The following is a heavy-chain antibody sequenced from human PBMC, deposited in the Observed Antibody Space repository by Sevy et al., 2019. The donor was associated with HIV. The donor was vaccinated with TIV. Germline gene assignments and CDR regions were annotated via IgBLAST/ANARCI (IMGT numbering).Heavy chain of an antibody. Sequence: GGSLRLSCAASGXXXXXSWMHWVRQXPGKXXVWVARIXXXXXXYADSVKGRFTISRDNAKNTLFLQRNSLTTEDTAVXFCGXGTXGVVXHWGQGTLVTVSS. CDR3: GXGTXGVVXH. J-gene: IGHJ5*02. CDR1: GXXXXXSW. CDR2: IXXXXXX. V-gene: IGHV3-74*01. D-gene: IGHD3-10*01.